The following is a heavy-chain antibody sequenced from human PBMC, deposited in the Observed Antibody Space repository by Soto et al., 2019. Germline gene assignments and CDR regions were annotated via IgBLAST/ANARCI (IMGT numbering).Heavy chain of an antibody. V-gene: IGHV3-30*18. CDR2: ISYDGSNK. CDR3: AKDLGYCSGGSCYDYYYYGMDV. J-gene: IGHJ6*02. CDR1: GFTFSSYG. D-gene: IGHD2-15*01. Sequence: GGSLRLSCAASGFTFSSYGMHWVRQAPGKGLEWVAVISYDGSNKYYADSVKGRFTISRDNSKNTLYLQMNSLRAEDTAVYYCAKDLGYCSGGSCYDYYYYGMDVWGQGTTVTVSS.